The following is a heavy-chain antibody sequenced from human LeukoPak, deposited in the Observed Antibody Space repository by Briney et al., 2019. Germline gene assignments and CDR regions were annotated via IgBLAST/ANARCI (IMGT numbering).Heavy chain of an antibody. D-gene: IGHD5-12*01. CDR2: IIPIFGTA. CDR1: VGTFRSYA. J-gene: IGHJ4*02. CDR3: ARGNECYDYCWGH. V-gene: IGHV1-69*13. Sequence: SVKVSCNASVGTFRSYAIRWVRQAPGQGLEWMGGIIPIFGTANYAQKFQGRVTITADESTSTAYMELSSLRSEDTAVYYGARGNECYDYCWGHWGRGTLVTVSS.